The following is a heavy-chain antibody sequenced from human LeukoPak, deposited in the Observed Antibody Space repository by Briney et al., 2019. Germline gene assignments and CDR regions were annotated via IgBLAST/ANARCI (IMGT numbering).Heavy chain of an antibody. V-gene: IGHV4-39*07. D-gene: IGHD2-2*01. CDR1: GGSVTTSSFY. J-gene: IGHJ3*02. CDR3: AKSGPAAGRPDAFDI. CDR2: IYYSGIT. Sequence: SETLSLTCTLSGGSVTTSSFYWAWIRQPPGKGLECIGTIYYSGITYYHSSHKSRVTISVDTSKNQFSLKLNSVTAADTAVYFCAKSGPAAGRPDAFDIWGQGTMVTVSS.